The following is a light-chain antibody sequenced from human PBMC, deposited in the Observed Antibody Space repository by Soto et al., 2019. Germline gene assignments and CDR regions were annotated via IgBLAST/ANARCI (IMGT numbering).Light chain of an antibody. CDR1: TGVVTSGHS. J-gene: IGLJ2*01. V-gene: IGLV7-43*01. CDR2: GTD. CDR3: LLSYCGVVI. Sequence: QAVVTQEPSLTVSPGGTVTLTCASSTGVVTSGHSANWLQQKPGQAPRALIFGTDTKHSWTPARFSGSLLGGKAALTLSGVQPEDEADYYCLLSYCGVVIFGGGTKLTVL.